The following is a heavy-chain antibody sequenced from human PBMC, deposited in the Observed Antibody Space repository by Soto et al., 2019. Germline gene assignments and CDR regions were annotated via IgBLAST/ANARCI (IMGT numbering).Heavy chain of an antibody. CDR2: ISYDGSNK. Sequence: HPGGSLRLSCAASGFTFSSYGMHWVRQAPGKGLEWVAVISYDGSNKYYADSVKGRFTISRDNSKNTLYLQMNSLRAEDTAVYYCATGGYCSSTSCPSRRDWFDPWGQGTLVTVSS. D-gene: IGHD2-2*01. CDR1: GFTFSSYG. J-gene: IGHJ5*02. CDR3: ATGGYCSSTSCPSRRDWFDP. V-gene: IGHV3-30*03.